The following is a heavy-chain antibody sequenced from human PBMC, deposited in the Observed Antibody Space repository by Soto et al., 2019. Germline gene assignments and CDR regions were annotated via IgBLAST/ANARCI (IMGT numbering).Heavy chain of an antibody. CDR2: ISYDGSNK. J-gene: IGHJ6*02. V-gene: IGHV3-30*18. CDR1: GFTFSSYG. Sequence: GGSLRLSCAASGFTFSSYGMHWVRQAPGKGLEWVAVISYDGSNKYYADSVKGRFTISRDNSKNTLYLQMNSLRAEDTAVYYCAKDFAGTGERWLQLDLGYYYGMDVWGQGTTVTVSS. D-gene: IGHD5-12*01. CDR3: AKDFAGTGERWLQLDLGYYYGMDV.